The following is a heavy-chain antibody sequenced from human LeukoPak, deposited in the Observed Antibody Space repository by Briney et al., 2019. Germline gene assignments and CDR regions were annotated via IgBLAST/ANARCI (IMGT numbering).Heavy chain of an antibody. D-gene: IGHD6-13*01. V-gene: IGHV1-18*01. CDR2: SSTNTGNT. CDR3: ARDGSSSWYQN. CDR1: GYTFTSSG. Sequence: GASVKVSCKASGYTFTSSGISWVRQAPGQGLEWVGWSSTNTGNTNYAQKFQGRVTMTTDTSTSTAYMEVRSLRSDDTAVYYCARDGSSSWYQNWGQGTLVTVSS. J-gene: IGHJ4*02.